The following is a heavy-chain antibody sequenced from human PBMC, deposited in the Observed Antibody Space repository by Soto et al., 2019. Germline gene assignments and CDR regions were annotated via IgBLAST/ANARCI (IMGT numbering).Heavy chain of an antibody. Sequence: ASVKVSCKASGYTFTSYDINWVRQATGQGLEWMGWMNPNSGNTGYAQKFQGRVTMTRNTSISTAYMELSSLRSEDTAVYYCARGYVRHGDYALDYWGQGTLVTVSS. V-gene: IGHV1-8*01. CDR3: ARGYVRHGDYALDY. CDR1: GYTFTSYD. D-gene: IGHD4-17*01. J-gene: IGHJ4*02. CDR2: MNPNSGNT.